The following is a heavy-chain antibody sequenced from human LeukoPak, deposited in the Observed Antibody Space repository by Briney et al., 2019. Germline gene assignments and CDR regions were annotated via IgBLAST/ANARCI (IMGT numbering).Heavy chain of an antibody. Sequence: PSESLSLTCTVSGGSISSYYWSWIRQPAGKGLEWIGRIYTSGSTNCNPSLKSRVTMSVDTSKNQFSLKLSSVTAADTAVYYCARVYYYDSSGYSFDYWGQGTLVTVSS. V-gene: IGHV4-4*07. CDR1: GGSISSYY. J-gene: IGHJ4*02. CDR2: IYTSGST. D-gene: IGHD3-22*01. CDR3: ARVYYYDSSGYSFDY.